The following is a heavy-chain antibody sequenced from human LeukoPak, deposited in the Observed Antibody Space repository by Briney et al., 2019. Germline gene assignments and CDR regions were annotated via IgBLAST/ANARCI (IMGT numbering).Heavy chain of an antibody. D-gene: IGHD2/OR15-2a*01. J-gene: IGHJ6*02. CDR2: IYYRGST. CDR1: GGSISSYY. V-gene: IGHV4-59*01. CDR3: ARDSSIPDYYGMDV. Sequence: SETLSLTCTVSGGSISSYYWSWIRQPPGKGLEWIGYIYYRGSTNYNPSLKSRVTISVDTSKNQFSLKLSSVTAADTAVYYCARDSSIPDYYGMDVWGQGTTVTVSS.